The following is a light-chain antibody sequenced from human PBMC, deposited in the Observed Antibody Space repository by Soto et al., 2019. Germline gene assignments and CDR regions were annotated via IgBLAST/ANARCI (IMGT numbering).Light chain of an antibody. J-gene: IGKJ1*01. CDR1: QRLTNNY. Sequence: EIVLTQSPGTLSLSPGERATLSCGASQRLTNNYLAWYHQKPGLAPRLLIYDASRRANGIPDRFSGSGSGTDFTLTISRLEPEDFAVYYCQQYETSPWTFGQGTKVDIK. CDR2: DAS. CDR3: QQYETSPWT. V-gene: IGKV3D-20*01.